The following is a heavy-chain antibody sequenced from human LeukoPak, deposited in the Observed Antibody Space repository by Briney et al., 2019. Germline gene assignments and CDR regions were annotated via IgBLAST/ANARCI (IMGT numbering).Heavy chain of an antibody. CDR2: ISAYNGNT. D-gene: IGHD3-10*01. CDR1: GYTFTSYG. J-gene: IGHJ4*02. CDR3: ARADMVRGVIAGGPDY. V-gene: IGHV1-18*01. Sequence: ASVKVSCKASGYTFTSYGISWVRQAAGQGLEWMGCISAYNGNTNYAQKLQGRVAMTTDTSTSTAYMELRSLRSDDTAVYYCARADMVRGVIAGGPDYWGQGTLVTVSS.